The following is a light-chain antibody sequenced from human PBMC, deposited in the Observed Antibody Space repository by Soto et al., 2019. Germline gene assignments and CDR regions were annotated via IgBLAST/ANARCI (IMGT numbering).Light chain of an antibody. CDR1: SSNIGNNA. CDR2: YDD. Sequence: QSVLTQPPSVSEAPRQRVTISCSGSSSNIGNNAVNWYQQLPGKAPKLLIYYDDLLPSGVSDRFSGSKSGTSASPAISGLQSEDEADYYCVAWDDSLNGLVFGGGTKLTVL. V-gene: IGLV1-36*01. J-gene: IGLJ2*01. CDR3: VAWDDSLNGLV.